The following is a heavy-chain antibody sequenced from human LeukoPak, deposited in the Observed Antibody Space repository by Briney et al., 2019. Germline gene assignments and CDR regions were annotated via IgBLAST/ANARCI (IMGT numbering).Heavy chain of an antibody. CDR1: GFTFSIYA. V-gene: IGHV3-23*01. Sequence: GGSLRLSCAASGFTFSIYAMSWVRQAPGKGLEWASGISGSGGSTFYADSVKGRFTISRDNSKNTLYLQINSLRAEDTAVYYCAKAKIAVAVNYFDYWGQGTLVTVSS. CDR3: AKAKIAVAVNYFDY. J-gene: IGHJ4*02. CDR2: ISGSGGST. D-gene: IGHD6-19*01.